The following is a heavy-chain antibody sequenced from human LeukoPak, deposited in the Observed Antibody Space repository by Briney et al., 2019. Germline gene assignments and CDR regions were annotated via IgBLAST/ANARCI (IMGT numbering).Heavy chain of an antibody. V-gene: IGHV4-34*01. CDR3: ARSRGRSSFTDY. CDR2: INHSGST. CDR1: GGSFSGYY. Sequence: PSETLSLTCAVYGGSFSGYYWSWIRQPPGKGLEWIGEINHSGSTNYNPSLKSRVTISVDTSKNQFSLELSSVTAADTAVYYCARSRGRSSFTDYWGQGTLVTVSS. D-gene: IGHD6-13*01. J-gene: IGHJ4*02.